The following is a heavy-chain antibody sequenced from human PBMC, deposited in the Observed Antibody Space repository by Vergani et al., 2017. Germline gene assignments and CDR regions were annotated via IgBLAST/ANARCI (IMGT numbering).Heavy chain of an antibody. CDR2: IYHSGST. J-gene: IGHJ4*02. CDR1: GGSLSSSNW. Sequence: QVQLQESGPGLVKPSGTLSLTCAVSGGSLSSSNWWSWVRQPPGQGLDWFGEIYHSGSTNYNPSLKSRVTISVDKSKNQFSLKLSSVTAADTAVYYCARVNYGGNNIDYWGQGTLVTVSS. CDR3: ARVNYGGNNIDY. V-gene: IGHV4-4*02. D-gene: IGHD4-23*01.